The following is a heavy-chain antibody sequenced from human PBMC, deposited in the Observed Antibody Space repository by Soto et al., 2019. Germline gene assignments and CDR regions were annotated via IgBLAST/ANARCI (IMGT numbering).Heavy chain of an antibody. V-gene: IGHV4-61*01. D-gene: IGHD6-13*01. J-gene: IGHJ4*02. CDR1: GGSVSSGTYY. Sequence: SETLSLTCTVSGGSVSSGTYYWSWIRQPPGKGLEWIGYILYSGSTNYNPSLKSRVTISVDTSKNQFPLKLSSVTAADTAVYYCARVIAATFDYWGQGTLVTVSS. CDR3: ARVIAATFDY. CDR2: ILYSGST.